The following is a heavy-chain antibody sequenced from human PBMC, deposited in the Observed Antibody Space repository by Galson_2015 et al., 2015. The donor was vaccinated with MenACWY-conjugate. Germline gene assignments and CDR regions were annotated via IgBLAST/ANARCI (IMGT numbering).Heavy chain of an antibody. V-gene: IGHV3-23*01. CDR2: ISGSGGST. CDR1: GFTFSSYA. Sequence: SLRLSCAASGFTFSSYAMSWVRQAPGKGLEWVSAISGSGGSTYYADSVKGRFTISRDNSKNTLYLQMNSLRAEDTAVYYCAKVAKKREYGSRSYRTSDAFDIWGQGTMVTVSS. D-gene: IGHD3-10*01. CDR3: AKVAKKREYGSRSYRTSDAFDI. J-gene: IGHJ3*02.